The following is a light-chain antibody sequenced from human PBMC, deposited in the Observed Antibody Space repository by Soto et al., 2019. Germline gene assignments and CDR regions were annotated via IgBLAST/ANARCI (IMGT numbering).Light chain of an antibody. CDR3: QQYDNLPT. J-gene: IGKJ5*01. CDR2: SAS. Sequence: DIQLTQSPSFLSASVGDRVTITCRASQGISSYLSWYQQKPWKAPKLLIYSASTLQSGVPSRFSGSGSGTDFTFTISSLQPEDIATYYCQQYDNLPTFGQGTRLEIK. CDR1: QGISSY. V-gene: IGKV1-9*01.